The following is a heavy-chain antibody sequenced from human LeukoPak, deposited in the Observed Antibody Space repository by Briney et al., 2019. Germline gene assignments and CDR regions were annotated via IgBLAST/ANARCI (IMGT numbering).Heavy chain of an antibody. V-gene: IGHV1-24*01. CDR3: ATAASPYYYGSGSLWFDP. J-gene: IGHJ5*02. Sequence: ASVKVSCEVSGYTLTELSMHWVRQAPGKGLEWMGGFDPEDGETIYAQKFQGRVTMTEDTSTDTAYMELSSLRSEDTAVYYCATAASPYYYGSGSLWFDPWGQGTLVTVSS. D-gene: IGHD3-10*01. CDR1: GYTLTELS. CDR2: FDPEDGET.